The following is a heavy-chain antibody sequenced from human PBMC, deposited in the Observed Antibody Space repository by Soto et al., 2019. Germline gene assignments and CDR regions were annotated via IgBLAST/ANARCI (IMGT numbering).Heavy chain of an antibody. CDR1: GFTFSSYG. Sequence: GGSLRLSCAASGFTFSSYGMHWVRQAPGKGLEWVAVISYDGSNKYYADSVKGRFTISRDNSKNTLYLQMNSLRAEDTAVYYCAKLYSSGWYGDAFDIWGQGTMVTVSS. V-gene: IGHV3-30*18. D-gene: IGHD6-19*01. CDR2: ISYDGSNK. J-gene: IGHJ3*02. CDR3: AKLYSSGWYGDAFDI.